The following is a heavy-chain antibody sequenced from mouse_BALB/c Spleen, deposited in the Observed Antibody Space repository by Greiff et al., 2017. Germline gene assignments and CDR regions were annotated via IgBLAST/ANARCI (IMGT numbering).Heavy chain of an antibody. D-gene: IGHD2-4*01. CDR2: IYPGDGDT. Sequence: VKLMESGAELVRPGSSVKISCKASGYAFSSYWMNWVKQRPGQGLEWIGQIYPGDGDTNYNGKFKGKATLTADKSSSTAYMQLSSLTSEDSAVYFCARFDYEEFGNWGQGTLVTVSA. V-gene: IGHV1-80*01. CDR3: ARFDYEEFGN. CDR1: GYAFSSYW. J-gene: IGHJ3*01.